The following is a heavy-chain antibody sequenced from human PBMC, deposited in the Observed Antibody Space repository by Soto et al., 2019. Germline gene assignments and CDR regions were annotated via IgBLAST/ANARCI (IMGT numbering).Heavy chain of an antibody. V-gene: IGHV3-23*01. D-gene: IGHD5-18*01. J-gene: IGHJ6*02. CDR1: GFTFSSYA. Sequence: EVPLLESGGGLVQPGGSLRLSCAASGFTFSSYAMSWVRQAPGKGLEWVSGISGSGGSTYYADSVKGRFTISRDNSKNTLYLQTNSLRAEDTAVYYCAKERGYNYGYDAMDVWGQGTKVTVSS. CDR2: ISGSGGST. CDR3: AKERGYNYGYDAMDV.